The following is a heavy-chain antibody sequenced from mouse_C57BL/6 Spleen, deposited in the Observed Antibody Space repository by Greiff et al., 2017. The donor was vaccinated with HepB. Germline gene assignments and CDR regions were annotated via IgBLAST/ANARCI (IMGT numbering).Heavy chain of an antibody. D-gene: IGHD2-3*01. CDR2: ISTYYGDP. CDR3: ARSWFYDDYWYFDV. J-gene: IGHJ1*03. CDR1: GYTFTDYA. Sequence: QVQLQQSGPELVRPGASVKISCKGSGYTFTDYAMHWVKQSHAKSLEWIGVISTYYGDPTYNQKFKDKATMTVDKSSSTAYMELPRLISEDSAVYYCARSWFYDDYWYFDVWGTGTTVTVSS. V-gene: IGHV1-67*01.